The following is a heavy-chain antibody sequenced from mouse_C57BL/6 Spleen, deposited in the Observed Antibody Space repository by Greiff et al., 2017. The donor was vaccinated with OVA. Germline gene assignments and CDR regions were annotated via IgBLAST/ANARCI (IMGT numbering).Heavy chain of an antibody. CDR3: TRGRLGPRYFDV. V-gene: IGHV1-5*01. CDR2: IYPGNSDT. CDR1: GYTFTSYW. J-gene: IGHJ1*03. D-gene: IGHD3-2*02. Sequence: VQLQQSGTVLARPGASVKMSCKTSGYTFTSYWMHWVKQRPGQGLEWIGAIYPGNSDTSYNQKFKGKAKLTAVTSASTAYMELSSLTNEDSAVYYGTRGRLGPRYFDVWGTGTTVTVSS.